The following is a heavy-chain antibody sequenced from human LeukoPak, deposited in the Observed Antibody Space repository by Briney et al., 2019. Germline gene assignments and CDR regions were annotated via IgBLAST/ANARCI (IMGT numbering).Heavy chain of an antibody. Sequence: SETLSLTCTVSGASISGYFWTWVRQPPGEGLEWIGYMHLSGTTNYNPSLKSRVTISVDTSMTQFPLRLSSVTAADTAVYYCARSRGGVTLDFWGQGTLVSVSS. D-gene: IGHD3-10*01. J-gene: IGHJ4*02. CDR3: ARSRGGVTLDF. CDR1: GASISGYF. V-gene: IGHV4-59*08. CDR2: MHLSGTT.